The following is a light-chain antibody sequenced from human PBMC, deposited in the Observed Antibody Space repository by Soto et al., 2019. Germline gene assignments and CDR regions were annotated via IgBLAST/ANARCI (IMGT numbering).Light chain of an antibody. CDR2: EVS. Sequence: SRSQPASVSACPRQSIAISCTGTSSDGGGYNYVSWYQQHLGKAPKLMIYEVSNRPSGVSNRFSGSKSGNTSSLTISGLQADDEADYYCSSYTSTYTPLYVFGTGAKVTVL. CDR1: SSDGGGYNY. CDR3: SSYTSTYTPLYV. V-gene: IGLV2-14*01. J-gene: IGLJ1*01.